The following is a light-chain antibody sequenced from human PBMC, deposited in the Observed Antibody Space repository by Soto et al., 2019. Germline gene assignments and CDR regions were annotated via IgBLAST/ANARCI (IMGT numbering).Light chain of an antibody. Sequence: EIVLTQSPGSLSLSPGEGATLSCRASQSVSSSFFAWYQQKPGQAPSLLIYGASRRATGVPDRFSGSGSGTDFTLSISRLKPEDYAVYSCQQYASSVTFGQGTKVEIK. V-gene: IGKV3-20*01. CDR3: QQYASSVT. J-gene: IGKJ1*01. CDR1: QSVSSSF. CDR2: GAS.